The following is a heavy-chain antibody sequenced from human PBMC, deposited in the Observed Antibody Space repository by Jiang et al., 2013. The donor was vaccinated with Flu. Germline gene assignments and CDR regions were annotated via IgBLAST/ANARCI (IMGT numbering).Heavy chain of an antibody. J-gene: IGHJ4*02. V-gene: IGHV1-18*01. D-gene: IGHD1-26*01. CDR2: ISAYNGNT. Sequence: GLEWMGWISAYNGNTNYAQKLQGRVTMTTDTSTSTAYMELRSLRSDDTAVYYCARVPPLRRIVGATLSFGYWGQGTLVTVSS. CDR3: ARVPPLRRIVGATLSFGY.